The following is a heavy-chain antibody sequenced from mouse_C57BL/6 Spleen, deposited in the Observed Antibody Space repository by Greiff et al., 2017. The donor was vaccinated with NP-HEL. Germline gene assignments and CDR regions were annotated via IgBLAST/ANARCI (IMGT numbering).Heavy chain of an antibody. CDR2: ISYDGSN. V-gene: IGHV3-6*01. J-gene: IGHJ4*01. CDR3: ARADWYAMDY. D-gene: IGHD4-1*01. Sequence: EVKVEESGPGLVKPSQSLSLTCSVTGYSITSGYYWNWIRQFPGNKLEWMGYISYDGSNNYNPSLKNRISITRDTSKNQFFLKLNSVTTEDTATYYCARADWYAMDYWGQGTSVTVSS. CDR1: GYSITSGYY.